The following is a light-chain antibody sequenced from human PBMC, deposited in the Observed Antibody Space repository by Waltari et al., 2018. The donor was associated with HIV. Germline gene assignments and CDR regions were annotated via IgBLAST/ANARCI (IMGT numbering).Light chain of an antibody. Sequence: QYVLTQPPSASGTPGQRVAISCSGSSSNIGSNTITWYQQLSGTAPKLLINSNNQRPSGVPDRFSGSKSGTSGSLAISGLQSEDEADYYCAAWDDNRNAVVFGGGTKLTVL. CDR2: SNN. J-gene: IGLJ2*01. CDR3: AAWDDNRNAVV. CDR1: SSNIGSNT. V-gene: IGLV1-44*01.